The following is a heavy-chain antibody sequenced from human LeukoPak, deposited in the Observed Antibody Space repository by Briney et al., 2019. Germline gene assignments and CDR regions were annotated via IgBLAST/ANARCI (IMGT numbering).Heavy chain of an antibody. CDR1: GGSFSGYY. D-gene: IGHD6-13*01. V-gene: IGHV4-34*01. J-gene: IGHJ4*02. CDR2: INHGGST. CDR3: ARGRYVTTRGGAAAGFLDY. Sequence: SETLSLTCAVYGGSFSGYYWSWVRQPPGKGLEWIGEINHGGSTNYNPSLMSRVTISVDTSQNQFSLRLRSVTAADTAVYYCARGRYVTTRGGAAAGFLDYWGQGTLVTVST.